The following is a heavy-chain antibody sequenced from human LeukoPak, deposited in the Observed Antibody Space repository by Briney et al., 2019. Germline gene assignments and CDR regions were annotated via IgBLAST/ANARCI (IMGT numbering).Heavy chain of an antibody. CDR2: ISTSGTTI. J-gene: IGHJ4*02. D-gene: IGHD6-13*01. CDR1: RFTFRNYE. CDR3: ARDLMGIAYRGAFYY. V-gene: IGHV3-48*03. Sequence: PGGSLRLSCTASRFTFRNYEMNWVRQAPGKGLEWISYISTSGTTIYYADSVKGRFTISRDNAKNSLYLQMNSLRAEDTAVYYCARDLMGIAYRGAFYYWGQGTLVTVSS.